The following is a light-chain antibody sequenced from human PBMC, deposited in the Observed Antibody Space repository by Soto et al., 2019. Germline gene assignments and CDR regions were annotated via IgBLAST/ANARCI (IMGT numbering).Light chain of an antibody. Sequence: SALTQPPSVFGSPGQSVTISCPGNSSDVGSYNRVSWYQQPPGTAPKLMIYEVSDRPSGVPDRFSGSKSGNTASLTISGLQAEDEADYYCSSYTSSSTYVFGTGTKVTV. CDR2: EVS. CDR1: SSDVGSYNR. V-gene: IGLV2-18*02. J-gene: IGLJ1*01. CDR3: SSYTSSSTYV.